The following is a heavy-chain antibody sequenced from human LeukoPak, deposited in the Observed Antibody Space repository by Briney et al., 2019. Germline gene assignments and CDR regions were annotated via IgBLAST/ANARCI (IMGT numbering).Heavy chain of an antibody. CDR3: ARAKPGYGSGSYHSLFDY. D-gene: IGHD3-10*01. CDR2: ISPTGSTT. Sequence: GGSLRLSCTASGFSFSGHWMHWARQLPGKGLVWVSRISPTGSTTSCADSVKGRFTISRDNSKNTLYLQMNSLRAEDTAVYYCARAKPGYGSGSYHSLFDYWGQGTLVTVSS. J-gene: IGHJ4*02. CDR1: GFSFSGHW. V-gene: IGHV3-74*01.